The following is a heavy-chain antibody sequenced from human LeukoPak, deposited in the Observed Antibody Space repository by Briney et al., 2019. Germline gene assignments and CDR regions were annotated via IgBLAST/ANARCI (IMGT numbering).Heavy chain of an antibody. CDR3: AKEGFGNYYSAYFDY. J-gene: IGHJ4*02. Sequence: GGSLRLSCAASGFTFSSYGMQWVRQAPGKGLEWVAVVSYEGSTSYYADSVKGRFTISRDNSKNTLYLQMNGLRAEDTAVYYCAKEGFGNYYSAYFDYWGQGTLVTVSS. CDR1: GFTFSSYG. V-gene: IGHV3-30*18. D-gene: IGHD1-26*01. CDR2: VSYEGSTS.